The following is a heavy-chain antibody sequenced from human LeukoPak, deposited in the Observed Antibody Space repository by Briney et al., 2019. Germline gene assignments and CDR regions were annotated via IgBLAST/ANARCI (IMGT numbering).Heavy chain of an antibody. D-gene: IGHD6-19*01. V-gene: IGHV4-59*10. Sequence: XVYGPSIXSYYWRWVRQPGGRGMEWLGRIYPSCCTNYNPSLNSRLTMSVDTSNNQFSLKLSSVTAADTAVYYCARDPGIAVAGDSDAFDILGQGTIVTVSS. J-gene: IGHJ3*02. CDR3: ARDPGIAVAGDSDAFDI. CDR1: GPSIXSYY. CDR2: IYPSCCT.